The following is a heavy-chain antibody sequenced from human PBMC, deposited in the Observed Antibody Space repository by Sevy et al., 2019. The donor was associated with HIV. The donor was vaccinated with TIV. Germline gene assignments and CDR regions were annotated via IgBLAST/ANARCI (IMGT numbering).Heavy chain of an antibody. J-gene: IGHJ1*01. CDR1: GFTFSNFW. CDR3: ARVYRGDAEYFQH. Sequence: GGSLRLSCAASGFTFSNFWMSWVRQAPGKGLEWVANIKQDGSEKYYVDSVKGRFTISRDNAKNSLYLQMNSLRAEDTAVYYGARVYRGDAEYFQHWGQGTLVTVSS. CDR2: IKQDGSEK. V-gene: IGHV3-7*01. D-gene: IGHD3-10*01.